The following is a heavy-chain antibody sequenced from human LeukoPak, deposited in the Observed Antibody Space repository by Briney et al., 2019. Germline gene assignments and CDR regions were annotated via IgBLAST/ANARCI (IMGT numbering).Heavy chain of an antibody. Sequence: SETLSLTCAVYGGSFSGYYWSWIRQPPGKGLEWIGEINHSGSTNYNPSLKSRVTISVDTSKNQFSLKLSSVTAADTAVYYCAREGTYYDFWSGYLNAFDIWGQGTMVTVSS. V-gene: IGHV4-34*01. J-gene: IGHJ3*02. CDR2: INHSGST. CDR3: AREGTYYDFWSGYLNAFDI. D-gene: IGHD3-3*01. CDR1: GGSFSGYY.